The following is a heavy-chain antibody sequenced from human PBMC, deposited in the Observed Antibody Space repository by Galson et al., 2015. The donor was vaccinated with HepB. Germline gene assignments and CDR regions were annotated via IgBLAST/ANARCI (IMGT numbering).Heavy chain of an antibody. CDR1: GFTFRPAW. D-gene: IGHD1-26*01. Sequence: SLRLSCAASGFTFRPAWMSWVRQAPGKGLEWVGRLKSKTDGGTTDYSAPVKGRFTISREDSKNTLYRQMNSLKTEDTAGDDCTAAFWELGGGGGGDDWGQGTLVTGSA. CDR2: LKSKTDGGTT. V-gene: IGHV3-15*01. J-gene: IGHJ4*02. CDR3: TAAFWELGGGGGGDD.